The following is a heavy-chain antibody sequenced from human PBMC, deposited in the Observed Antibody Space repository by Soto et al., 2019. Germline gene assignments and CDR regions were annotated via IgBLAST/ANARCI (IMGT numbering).Heavy chain of an antibody. V-gene: IGHV3-7*01. CDR2: IKQDGSEK. CDR3: ARVGGFDSSSWYSAD. J-gene: IGHJ4*02. CDR1: GFTFSSYW. D-gene: IGHD6-13*01. Sequence: GGSLRLSCAASGFTFSSYWMSWVRQAPGKGLEWVANIKQDGSEKYYVDSVKGRFTISRDNAKNSLYLQMNSLRAEDTAVYYCARVGGFDSSSWYSADWGQGTLVTVSS.